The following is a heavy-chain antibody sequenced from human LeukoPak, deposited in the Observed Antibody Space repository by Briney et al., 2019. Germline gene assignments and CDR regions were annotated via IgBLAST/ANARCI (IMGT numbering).Heavy chain of an antibody. J-gene: IGHJ4*02. V-gene: IGHV3-7*01. CDR1: GFTFSDYY. CDR3: ARFLGDYDSTGGYYFDY. Sequence: PGGSLRLSCAASGFTFSDYYMSWVRQAPGKGLEWVANIKQDGSEKYYVDSVKGRFTISRDNAKNSLYLQMNSLRAEDTAVYYCARFLGDYDSTGGYYFDYWGQGTLVTVSS. CDR2: IKQDGSEK. D-gene: IGHD3-22*01.